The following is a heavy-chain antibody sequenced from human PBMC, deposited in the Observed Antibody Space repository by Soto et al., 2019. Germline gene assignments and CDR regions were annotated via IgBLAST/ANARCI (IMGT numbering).Heavy chain of an antibody. CDR2: MYYSGST. D-gene: IGHD1-1*01. J-gene: IGHJ5*02. CDR1: GDSVTSGHYC. CDR3: TMIPLDKSTIYCFDP. Sequence: SKTLSLACSVSGDSVTSGHYCWSWIRQPPGKGLEWSGHMYYSGSTNYSPSLKSRVTISLDTPNNQLSLKVTSVTAADTAVYYSTMIPLDKSTIYCFDPWFHGSLVT. V-gene: IGHV4-61*01.